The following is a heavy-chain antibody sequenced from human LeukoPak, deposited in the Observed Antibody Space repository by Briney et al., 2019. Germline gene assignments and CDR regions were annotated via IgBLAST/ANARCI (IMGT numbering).Heavy chain of an antibody. V-gene: IGHV3-23*01. Sequence: PGGSLRLSCAASGFTFSSYAMSWVRQAPGKGLEWVSAISGSGGSTYYADSVKGRFTISRDNAKNSLYLQMNSLRAEDTALYYCARGERERTRYYFDYWGQGTLVTVSS. D-gene: IGHD1-1*01. CDR2: ISGSGGST. CDR3: ARGERERTRYYFDY. CDR1: GFTFSSYA. J-gene: IGHJ4*02.